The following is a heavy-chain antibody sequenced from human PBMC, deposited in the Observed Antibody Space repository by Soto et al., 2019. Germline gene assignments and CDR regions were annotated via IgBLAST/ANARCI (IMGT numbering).Heavy chain of an antibody. J-gene: IGHJ6*02. CDR2: TYYRSKWYN. Sequence: SQTLSLTCAISGDSVSSNSAAWNWIRQSPSRGLEWLGRTYYRSKWYNDYAVSVKSRITINPDTSKNQFSLQLNSVTPEDTAVYYCARDLVVRGVNYYYYYYGMDVWGQGTTVTVSS. CDR3: ARDLVVRGVNYYYYYYGMDV. D-gene: IGHD3-10*01. V-gene: IGHV6-1*01. CDR1: GDSVSSNSAA.